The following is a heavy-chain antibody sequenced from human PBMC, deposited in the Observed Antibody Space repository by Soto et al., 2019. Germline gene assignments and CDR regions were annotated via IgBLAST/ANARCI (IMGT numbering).Heavy chain of an antibody. V-gene: IGHV3-23*01. D-gene: IGHD1-1*01. CDR2: FSGGSDTT. CDR1: GFSLSTYG. Sequence: EVQLLESGGGLVQPGGSLRLSCAASGFSLSTYGVTWVRQAPGKGLEWVSGFSGGSDTTHYADSVKGRFSITRDNSKNTPHLEMNSLRVEDTAIYYCAKWNGYGDYWGQGLLVTVSS. J-gene: IGHJ4*02. CDR3: AKWNGYGDY.